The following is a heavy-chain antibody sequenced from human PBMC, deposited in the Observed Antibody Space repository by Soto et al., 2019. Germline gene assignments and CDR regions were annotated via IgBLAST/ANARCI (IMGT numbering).Heavy chain of an antibody. CDR2: FIAMLGTP. D-gene: IGHD5-18*01. CDR1: GGTFGSQG. Sequence: SVKVSCKASGGTFGSQGISWVRQAPGQGLEWMGGFIAMLGTPTYAKKVQGRATITADESLTSSYLELRSLRSEDTGVYFCARGAMANFDYWGQGTVVTVSS. J-gene: IGHJ4*02. V-gene: IGHV1-69*13. CDR3: ARGAMANFDY.